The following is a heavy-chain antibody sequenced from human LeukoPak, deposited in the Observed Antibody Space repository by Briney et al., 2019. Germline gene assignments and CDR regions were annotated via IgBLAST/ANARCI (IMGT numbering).Heavy chain of an antibody. CDR1: GYTFTSYA. D-gene: IGHD3-10*01. CDR2: INTNTGNP. J-gene: IGHJ6*03. V-gene: IGHV7-4-1*02. CDR3: AREARLLCFGELSTSYYYYYMDV. Sequence: GASVKVSCMASGYTFTSYAMNWVRQAPGQGLEWMGWINTNTGNPTYAQGFTGRFVFSLHTSVSTAYLQISSLKAEDNAVYYCAREARLLCFGELSTSYYYYYMDVWGKGTTVTVSS.